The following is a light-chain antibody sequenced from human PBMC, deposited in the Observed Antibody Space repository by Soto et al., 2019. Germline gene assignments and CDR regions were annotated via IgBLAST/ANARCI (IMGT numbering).Light chain of an antibody. V-gene: IGKV3-11*01. CDR2: ATS. CDR1: QSVSSN. J-gene: IGKJ5*01. Sequence: EIVMTQSPATLSVSPGERATLSCRASQSVSSNLAWYQQKPGQAPRLLIYATSNRATGIPARFSGSGSGTDFTLTISSLEPEDFSVYYCQQRYNWPVTFGQGTRLENK. CDR3: QQRYNWPVT.